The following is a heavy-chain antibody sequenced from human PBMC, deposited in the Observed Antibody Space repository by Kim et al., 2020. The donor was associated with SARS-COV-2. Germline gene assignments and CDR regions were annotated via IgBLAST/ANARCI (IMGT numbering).Heavy chain of an antibody. V-gene: IGHV4-39*07. CDR3: ASPAAGRRPPT. J-gene: IGHJ4*02. Sequence: DYNPSLKSRVTISVDTSKNQFSLKLSSVTAADTAVYYWASPAAGRRPPTWGQGTLVTVSS. D-gene: IGHD2-2*01.